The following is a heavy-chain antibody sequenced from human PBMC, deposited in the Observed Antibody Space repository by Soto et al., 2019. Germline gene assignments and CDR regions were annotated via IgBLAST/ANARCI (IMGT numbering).Heavy chain of an antibody. J-gene: IGHJ6*03. Sequence: GGSLRLSCAASGFTFSSYGMHWVRQAPGKGLEWVAVIWYDGSNKYYADSVKGRFTISRDNSKNTLYLQMNSLRAEDTAVYYCARRARNSVVVVPAAHRASRDYYYYYYMDVWGKGTTVTVSS. CDR2: IWYDGSNK. CDR1: GFTFSSYG. V-gene: IGHV3-33*01. CDR3: ARRARNSVVVVPAAHRASRDYYYYYYMDV. D-gene: IGHD2-2*01.